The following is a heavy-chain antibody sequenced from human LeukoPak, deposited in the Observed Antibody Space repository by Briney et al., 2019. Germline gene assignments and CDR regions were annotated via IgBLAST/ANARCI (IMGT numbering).Heavy chain of an antibody. D-gene: IGHD3-10*01. CDR3: ARDDAGEVCCY. J-gene: IGHJ4*02. V-gene: IGHV3-21*04. Sequence: GGSLRLSCAASGFTFSSYSMNWVPQAPGKGLEWVSSISSSSSYIYYADSVKGRFTISTDNAKNSLYLQMSSLRAEDTAVYYWARDDAGEVCCYWGQGTLVTVSS. CDR2: ISSSSSYI. CDR1: GFTFSSYS.